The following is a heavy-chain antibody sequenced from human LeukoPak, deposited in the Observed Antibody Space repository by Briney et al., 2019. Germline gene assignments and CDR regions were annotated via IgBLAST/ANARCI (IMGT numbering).Heavy chain of an antibody. CDR3: ARHVRELLGSAFDI. V-gene: IGHV4-4*09. D-gene: IGHD1-26*01. Sequence: PSETLSLTCTVSGGSISSYYWRWIRQPPGKGREGIGYIYTSGSTNYNPSLKSRVTISVDTSKNQFSLKLSSVTAADTAVYYCARHVRELLGSAFDIWGQGTMVTVSS. J-gene: IGHJ3*02. CDR1: GGSISSYY. CDR2: IYTSGST.